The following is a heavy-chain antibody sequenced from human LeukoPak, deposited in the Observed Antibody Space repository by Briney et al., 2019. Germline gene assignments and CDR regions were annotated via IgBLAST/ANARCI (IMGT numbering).Heavy chain of an antibody. D-gene: IGHD3-16*02. J-gene: IGHJ4*02. V-gene: IGHV4-59*01. CDR2: IYYSGST. CDR1: GGSINSYY. Sequence: SETLSLTCTVSGGSINSYYWSWIRQPPGKGLEWIGYIYYSGSTNYNPSLKSRVTISVDTSKNQFSLKLSSVTAADTAVYYCARGPDYVWGSYPPFGYWGQGTLVTVSS. CDR3: ARGPDYVWGSYPPFGY.